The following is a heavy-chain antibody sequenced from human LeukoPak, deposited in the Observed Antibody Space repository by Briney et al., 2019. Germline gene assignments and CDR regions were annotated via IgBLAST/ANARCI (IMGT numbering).Heavy chain of an antibody. J-gene: IGHJ4*02. V-gene: IGHV3-23*01. D-gene: IGHD3-22*01. Sequence: PGGSLRLSYAASGIIFSSYAMSWVRQAPGRGLEWVSDISGSGGSLSGSGGDTDYADCVKGRFTISRENSKNTLYLQMNSLRAEDTAVYYCAKDYRHQDSSVYVFFDSWGWGTLVTVSS. CDR2: ISGSGGSLSGSGGDT. CDR1: GIIFSSYA. CDR3: AKDYRHQDSSVYVFFDS.